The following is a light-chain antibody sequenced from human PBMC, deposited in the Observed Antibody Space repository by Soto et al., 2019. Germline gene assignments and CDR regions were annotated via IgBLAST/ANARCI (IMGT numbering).Light chain of an antibody. CDR1: QSISSY. V-gene: IGKV1-39*01. J-gene: IGKJ1*01. CDR3: QQTYSTPKT. CDR2: AAS. Sequence: DIQMTQSPSSLSASVGDRVTITCRASQSISSYLNWYQQKPGKAPKLLIYAASSLQSGVPSRFSGSGSGTDFTLTIRSLQPEDFATYYCQQTYSTPKTVGQGTKVEIK.